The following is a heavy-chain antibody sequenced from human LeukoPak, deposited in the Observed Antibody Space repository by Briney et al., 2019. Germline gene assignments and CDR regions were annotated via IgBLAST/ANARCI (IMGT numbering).Heavy chain of an antibody. Sequence: NPGGSLRLSCAASGFAFSSFAMHWVRQAPGKGLEWVGRIKSKTDGGTTDYAAPVKGRFIISRDDSKNTLYLQMNSLKTEDTAVYYCTTPLAFYDGSGSINYYFDYWGQGTRVTVSS. D-gene: IGHD3-22*01. J-gene: IGHJ4*02. V-gene: IGHV3-15*01. CDR1: GFAFSSFA. CDR3: TTPLAFYDGSGSINYYFDY. CDR2: IKSKTDGGTT.